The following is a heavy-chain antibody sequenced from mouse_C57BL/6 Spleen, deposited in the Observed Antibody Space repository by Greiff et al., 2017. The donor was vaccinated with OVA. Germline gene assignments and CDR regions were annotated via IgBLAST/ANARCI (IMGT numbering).Heavy chain of an antibody. Sequence: VQLQQPGAELVMPGASVKLSCKASGYTFTSYWMHWVKQRPGQGLEWIGEIDPSDSDTNYNQKFKGKSTLTVDKSSSTAYMQLSSLTSEDSAVYYCAGRGDYGKTYFDYWGQGTTLTVSS. D-gene: IGHD2-1*01. CDR2: IDPSDSDT. V-gene: IGHV1-69*01. CDR1: GYTFTSYW. CDR3: AGRGDYGKTYFDY. J-gene: IGHJ2*01.